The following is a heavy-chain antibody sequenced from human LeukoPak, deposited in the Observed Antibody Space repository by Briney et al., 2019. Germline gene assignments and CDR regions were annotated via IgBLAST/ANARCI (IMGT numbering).Heavy chain of an antibody. Sequence: ASVKVSCKVSGYTLTELSMHWVRQAAGQGLEWMGWMNPKTGNTGYAHKFRGRVIMTRNTSITTAYMELSSLSSEDTAIYYCARGVAAHDSWGQGTLVTVSS. CDR1: GYTLTELS. CDR3: ARGVAAHDS. D-gene: IGHD6-19*01. J-gene: IGHJ4*02. CDR2: MNPKTGNT. V-gene: IGHV1-8*01.